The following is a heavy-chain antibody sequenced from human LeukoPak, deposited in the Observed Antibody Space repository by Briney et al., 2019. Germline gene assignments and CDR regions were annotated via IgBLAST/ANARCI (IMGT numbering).Heavy chain of an antibody. Sequence: SETLSLTCTVSGGSISSYYWSWTRQPPGKGLEWIGYIYYSGSTNYNPSLKSRVTISVDTSKNQFSLKLSSVTAADTAVYYCAKTRSSPSWFDPWGQGTLVTVSS. J-gene: IGHJ5*02. V-gene: IGHV4-59*01. CDR3: AKTRSSPSWFDP. CDR1: GGSISSYY. CDR2: IYYSGST.